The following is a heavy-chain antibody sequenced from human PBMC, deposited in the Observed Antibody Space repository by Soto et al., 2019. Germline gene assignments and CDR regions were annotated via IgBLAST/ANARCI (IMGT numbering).Heavy chain of an antibody. CDR3: ARRGSGSYYDY. CDR2: ISGSGDST. D-gene: IGHD1-26*01. CDR1: GFTFSSYA. J-gene: IGHJ4*02. Sequence: EVQLLESGGGLVQPGGSLRLSCAASGFTFSSYAMRWVRQAPVKGLEWVSAISGSGDSTYYADSVKGRLTMSRDNSKNTLYLQMNSLRAEDTAVYYCARRGSGSYYDYWGQGTLVTVSS. V-gene: IGHV3-23*01.